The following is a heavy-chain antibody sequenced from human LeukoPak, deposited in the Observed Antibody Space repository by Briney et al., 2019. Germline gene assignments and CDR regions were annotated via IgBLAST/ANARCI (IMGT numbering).Heavy chain of an antibody. CDR1: GGTFSSYA. V-gene: IGHV1-69*06. CDR3: ARDGRSSGWYLDWFDP. CDR2: IIPIFGTA. J-gene: IGHJ5*02. D-gene: IGHD6-19*01. Sequence: ASVKVSCKASGGTFSSYAISWVRQAPGQGLEWMGGIIPIFGTANYAQKFQGRVTITADKSTSTAYMELSSLRSEDTAVYYCARDGRSSGWYLDWFDPWGQGTLVTVSS.